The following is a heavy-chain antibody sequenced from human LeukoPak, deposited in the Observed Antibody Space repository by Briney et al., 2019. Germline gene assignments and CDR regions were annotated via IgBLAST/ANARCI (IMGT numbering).Heavy chain of an antibody. CDR3: ARLAVVAATEDPYYYKYGMDV. CDR2: ISTSTSYI. J-gene: IGHJ6*02. Sequence: GGSLRLSCAASGFTFNSYGMNWVRQAPGKGLEWVSSISTSTSYIYYADSVKGRFTISRDNAENSLYLQMNSLRAEDTAVYYCARLAVVAATEDPYYYKYGMDVWGQGTTVTVSS. D-gene: IGHD2-15*01. V-gene: IGHV3-21*01. CDR1: GFTFNSYG.